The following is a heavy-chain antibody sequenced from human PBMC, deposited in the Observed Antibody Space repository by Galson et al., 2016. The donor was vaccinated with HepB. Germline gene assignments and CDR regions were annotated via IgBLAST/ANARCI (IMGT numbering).Heavy chain of an antibody. CDR3: ARIFLRKTNWFDP. CDR1: GFTFSDYY. J-gene: IGHJ5*02. V-gene: IGHV3-11*06. CDR2: ISGESTYR. Sequence: SLRLSCAASGFTFSDYYMTWIRQAPGKGLEYVSYISGESTYRHYADSVKGRFTISRDNGQNSVDHQMNNLRVEDTARYYCARIFLRKTNWFDPWGQGTLVTVSS.